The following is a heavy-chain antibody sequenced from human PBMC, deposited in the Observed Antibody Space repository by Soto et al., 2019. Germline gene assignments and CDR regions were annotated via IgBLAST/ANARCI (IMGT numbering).Heavy chain of an antibody. CDR2: LYNAGST. Sequence: SETLSLTCTVSGGSISRYYWSWIRQPPGKGLEWIGYLYNAGSTIYNPSLKSRVTISVDMSQNQFSLNLNYVTAADTAVYYCARDVSPTYWGQGMLVTVSS. J-gene: IGHJ4*02. CDR3: ARDVSPTY. CDR1: GGSISRYY. V-gene: IGHV4-59*01.